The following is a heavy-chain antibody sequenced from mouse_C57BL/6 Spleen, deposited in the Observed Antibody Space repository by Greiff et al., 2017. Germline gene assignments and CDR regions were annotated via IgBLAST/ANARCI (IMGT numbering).Heavy chain of an antibody. V-gene: IGHV1-5*01. CDR1: GYTFTSYW. J-gene: IGHJ1*03. Sequence: EVQLQQSGTVLARPGASVKMSCKTSGYTFTSYWMHWVKQRPGQGLEWIGAIYPGNSDTSYNQKFKGKAKLTAVTSARTAYMELSSLTNEDSAVYYCTRVITGYFDVWGTGTTGTAST. CDR2: IYPGNSDT. CDR3: TRVITGYFDV. D-gene: IGHD1-1*01.